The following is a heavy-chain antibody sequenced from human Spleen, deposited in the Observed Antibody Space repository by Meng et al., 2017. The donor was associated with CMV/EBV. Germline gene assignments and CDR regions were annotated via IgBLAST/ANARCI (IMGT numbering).Heavy chain of an antibody. CDR1: GRTFSRYA. V-gene: IGHV1-69*05. D-gene: IGHD2-2*01. CDR3: ARDHDIVVSGWFDP. Sequence: SGRTFSRYATSWVRPSPGQGLEWMGMIIPAFRTTNYAQKFQGRVTITTDESTSTAYMELGGLRSEDTAVYYCARDHDIVVSGWFDPWGQGTLVTVSS. CDR2: IIPAFRTT. J-gene: IGHJ5*02.